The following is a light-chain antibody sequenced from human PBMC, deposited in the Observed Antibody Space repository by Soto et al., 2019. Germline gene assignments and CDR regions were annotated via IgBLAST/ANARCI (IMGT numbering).Light chain of an antibody. Sequence: QAVVTQEPSLTVSPGGTVTLTCASSTGAVTNGHYPYWFQQKPGQAPRTLIYDTSNKHSWTPARFSGSLLGGKPVLTLSGAQPEDEADYFCLLSYGRARRVFGGGTKVTVL. V-gene: IGLV7-46*01. CDR2: DTS. CDR3: LLSYGRARRV. J-gene: IGLJ2*01. CDR1: TGAVTNGHY.